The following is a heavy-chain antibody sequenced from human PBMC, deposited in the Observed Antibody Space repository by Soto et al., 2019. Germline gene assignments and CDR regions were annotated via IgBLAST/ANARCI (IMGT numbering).Heavy chain of an antibody. Sequence: GALILSCEDSRVDISSRAIIRVGRAPGTELEWVSTISRTGGNTNYAESVKGRFTISRDNSKNTVWLQMNSLRAADSAVYYCAKDSVHILYSTSSLEDCFGPWGQGTLVTVSS. J-gene: IGHJ5*02. V-gene: IGHV3-23*01. CDR2: ISRTGGNT. CDR1: RVDISSRA. CDR3: AKDSVHILYSTSSLEDCFGP. D-gene: IGHD6-6*01.